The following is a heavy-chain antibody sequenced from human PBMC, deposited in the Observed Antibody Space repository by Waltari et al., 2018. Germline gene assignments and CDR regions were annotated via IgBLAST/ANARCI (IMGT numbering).Heavy chain of an antibody. Sequence: QVQLQESGPGLVKPSETLSLTCAVSGYSISSGYYWGWIRQPPGKGLEWIGSIYHRGSTYYNPSLKSRVTISVDTSKNQFSLKLSSVTAADTAVYYCARHGEMATITLFDYWGQGTLVTVSS. CDR2: IYHRGST. D-gene: IGHD5-12*01. CDR1: GYSISSGYY. J-gene: IGHJ4*02. CDR3: ARHGEMATITLFDY. V-gene: IGHV4-38-2*01.